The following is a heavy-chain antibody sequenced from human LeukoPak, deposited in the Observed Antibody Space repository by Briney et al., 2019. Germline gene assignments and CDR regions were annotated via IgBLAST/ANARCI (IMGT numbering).Heavy chain of an antibody. CDR3: AREVVGATSEFDF. V-gene: IGHV3-48*03. J-gene: IGHJ4*02. CDR1: GFTFSSNE. D-gene: IGHD1-26*01. Sequence: GGSLRLSCAASGFTFSSNELHWARQAPGRGLVWVSYITSSGSAIYYADSVKGRFTISRDNAKNSLYLQMNSLRADDTALYYCAREVVGATSEFDFWGQGTLVTVSS. CDR2: ITSSGSAI.